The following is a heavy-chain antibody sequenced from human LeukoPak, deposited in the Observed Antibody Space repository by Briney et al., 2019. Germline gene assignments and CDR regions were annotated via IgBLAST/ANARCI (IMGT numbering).Heavy chain of an antibody. J-gene: IGHJ4*02. V-gene: IGHV3-30*04. CDR2: ISYDGSEK. CDR1: GFNFRSYD. D-gene: IGHD1-26*01. CDR3: VRDNRSYNFDY. Sequence: GGSLRLSCAASGFNFRSYDMQWVRQAPGKGLEWVALISYDGSEKHYADSVKGRFTISRDNAKNTVYLQMNSLRAEDTAVYYCVRDNRSYNFDYWGQGTLVTVSS.